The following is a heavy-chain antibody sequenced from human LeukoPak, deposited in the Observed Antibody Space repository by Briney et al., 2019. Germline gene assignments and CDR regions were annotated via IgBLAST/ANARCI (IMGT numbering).Heavy chain of an antibody. Sequence: GGSLRLSCAASGFTFSSYSMNWVRQAPGKGLEWVSYISSSSSTIYYADSVKGRFTISRDNAKNSLYLQMNSLRAEDTAVYYCARDSYGSGSPAPLDAFDIWGQGTMVTVSS. CDR3: ARDSYGSGSPAPLDAFDI. J-gene: IGHJ3*02. D-gene: IGHD3-10*01. CDR2: ISSSSSTI. V-gene: IGHV3-48*01. CDR1: GFTFSSYS.